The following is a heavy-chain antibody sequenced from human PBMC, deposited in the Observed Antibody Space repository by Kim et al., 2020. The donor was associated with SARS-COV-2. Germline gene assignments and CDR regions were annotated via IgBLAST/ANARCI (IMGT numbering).Heavy chain of an antibody. D-gene: IGHD3-16*01. J-gene: IGHJ3*02. Sequence: ASVKVSCKASGHTFTGYYIHWVRQAPGQGLEWMGWINPDSGGTNYAQKFQGRVTMTRDTSIRTAYMELSRLRSDDTAVYYCASQSRTVMLIVFHYAFDIWGQGTMVTVSS. CDR1: GHTFTGYY. CDR3: ASQSRTVMLIVFHYAFDI. CDR2: INPDSGGT. V-gene: IGHV1-2*02.